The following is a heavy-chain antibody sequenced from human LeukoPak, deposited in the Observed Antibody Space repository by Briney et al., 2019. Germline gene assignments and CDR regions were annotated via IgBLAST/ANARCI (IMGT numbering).Heavy chain of an antibody. V-gene: IGHV3-30*02. D-gene: IGHD5-12*01. CDR2: IRYDGSNK. CDR1: GFTFSSYG. J-gene: IGHJ4*02. Sequence: GGSLRLSCAASGFTFSSYGMHWVRQAPGKGLEWVAFIRYDGSNKYYADSVKGRFTISRDNSKNTLYLQMNSLRAEDTAVYYCAKAPAGYSGYEIDYWGQGTLVTVSS. CDR3: AKAPAGYSGYEIDY.